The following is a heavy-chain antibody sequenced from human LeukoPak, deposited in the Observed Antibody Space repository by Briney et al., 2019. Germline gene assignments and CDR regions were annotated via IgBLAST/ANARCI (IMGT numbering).Heavy chain of an antibody. J-gene: IGHJ5*02. CDR3: AREIRDSSSWLYNWFDP. D-gene: IGHD6-13*01. CDR1: GGSISCGGYY. Sequence: SETLSLTCSVSGGSISCGGYYWSWIRQHPGKGLEWIGYIYYSGSTYYNPSIKSRVTISVDTSKNQFSLKLSSVTAADTAVYYCAREIRDSSSWLYNWFDPWGQGTLVTVSS. V-gene: IGHV4-31*03. CDR2: IYYSGST.